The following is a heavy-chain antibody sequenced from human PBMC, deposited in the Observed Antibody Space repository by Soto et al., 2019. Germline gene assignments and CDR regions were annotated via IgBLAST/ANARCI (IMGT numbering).Heavy chain of an antibody. Sequence: EVQLVESGGGLMQPGGSLRLSCAASGFTVSSNYISWVRQAPGKGLEWVSVIYSGGSTYYADSVKGRFTISRDNSKNTLYLQMNSLRADDTAVYYCARHITMDPLLVYWGQGTLVTVSS. CDR3: ARHITMDPLLVY. CDR2: IYSGGST. V-gene: IGHV3-53*01. J-gene: IGHJ4*02. CDR1: GFTVSSNY. D-gene: IGHD3-10*01.